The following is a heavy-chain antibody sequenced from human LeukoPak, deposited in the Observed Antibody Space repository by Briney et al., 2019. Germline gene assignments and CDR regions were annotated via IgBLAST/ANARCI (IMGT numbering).Heavy chain of an antibody. J-gene: IGHJ4*02. CDR1: GYTLTELS. D-gene: IGHD3-10*01. CDR2: FDPEDGET. CDR3: ATGTSTGKTFDY. V-gene: IGHV1-24*01. Sequence: ASVKVSCKVSGYTLTELSMHWVRQAPGKGLEWMGGFDPEDGETIYAQKFQGRVTMTEDTSTDTAYVELSSLRSEDTAVYYCATGTSTGKTFDYWGQGTLVTVSS.